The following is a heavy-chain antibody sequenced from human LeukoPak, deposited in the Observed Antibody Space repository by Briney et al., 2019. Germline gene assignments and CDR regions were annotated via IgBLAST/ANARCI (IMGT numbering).Heavy chain of an antibody. V-gene: IGHV3-7*01. CDR2: INLDGSER. J-gene: IGHJ4*02. Sequence: GGSLRLSCAASGFTFSSYWMSWVRQAPGKGLEWVANINLDGSERFYVDFVKGRFTISRDNADNSMYLQMNSLRAEDTAVYYCGRVIAGAIDYWGQGTLVTVSS. CDR1: GFTFSSYW. D-gene: IGHD6-13*01. CDR3: GRVIAGAIDY.